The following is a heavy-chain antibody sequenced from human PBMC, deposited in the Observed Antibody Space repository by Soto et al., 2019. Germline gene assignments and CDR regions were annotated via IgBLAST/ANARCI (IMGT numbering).Heavy chain of an antibody. D-gene: IGHD3-16*01. CDR2: LSSDGFGA. CDR1: DCNRSPYW. CDR3: ARDLGGPDY. Sequence: GSLRLSFAASDCNRSPYWMHWVRQVPGRGLEWVARLSSDGFGAAYADSVKGRFFISRDIARNTLSLQMNSLRADDTAVYYCARDLGGPDYWGRGTSVTVSS. J-gene: IGHJ4*02. V-gene: IGHV3-74*03.